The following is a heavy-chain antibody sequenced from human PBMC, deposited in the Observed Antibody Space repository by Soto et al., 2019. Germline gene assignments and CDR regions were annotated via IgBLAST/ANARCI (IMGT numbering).Heavy chain of an antibody. D-gene: IGHD3-3*01. V-gene: IGHV3-23*01. Sequence: GGSLRLSCAASGFTFSSYAMSWVRQAPGKGLEWVSAISGSGGSTYYADSVKGRFTISRDNSKNTLYLQMSSLRAEDTAVYFCATDQNYDFWSGPPAGGQGTLVTVSS. CDR3: ATDQNYDFWSGPPA. J-gene: IGHJ4*02. CDR1: GFTFSSYA. CDR2: ISGSGGST.